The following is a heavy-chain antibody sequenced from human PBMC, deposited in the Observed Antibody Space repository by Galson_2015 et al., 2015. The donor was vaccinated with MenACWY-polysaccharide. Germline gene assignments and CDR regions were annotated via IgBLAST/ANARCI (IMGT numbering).Heavy chain of an antibody. J-gene: IGHJ4*02. CDR3: ASTRAQTHYFEF. V-gene: IGHV1-8*01. Sequence: SVKVSCKASGHSFTSNDINWVRQAPGQGLEWMGWMNPNSGNTGYSQRFQGRVTMTRNTSISTAYMELSSLGSDDTAIYYCASTRAQTHYFEFWGQGALVTVSS. CDR1: GHSFTSND. CDR2: MNPNSGNT.